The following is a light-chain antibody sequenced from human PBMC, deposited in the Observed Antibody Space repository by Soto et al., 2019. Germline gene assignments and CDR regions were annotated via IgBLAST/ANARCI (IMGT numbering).Light chain of an antibody. CDR2: AAS. J-gene: IGKJ1*01. CDR1: QSISNY. CDR3: QQSYSSSWT. Sequence: SQSISNYLNWYQQKPGKAPKFLIYAASSLQSGVPSRFSGSGSGTDFTLTINSLQREDFATYFCQQSYSSSWTFGQGTKVDIK. V-gene: IGKV1-39*01.